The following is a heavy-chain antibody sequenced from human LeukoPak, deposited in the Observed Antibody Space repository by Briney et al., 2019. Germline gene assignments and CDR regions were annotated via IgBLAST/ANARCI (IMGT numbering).Heavy chain of an antibody. CDR2: IIPILGIA. CDR3: ARDPAYYYDSSGYYYPHYYYGMDV. D-gene: IGHD3-22*01. J-gene: IGHJ6*02. V-gene: IGHV1-69*04. Sequence: SVKVSCKASGGTFSSYAISWVRQAPGQGLEWMGRIIPILGIANYAQKFQGRVTITADKSTSTAYMELSSLRSEDTAVYYCARDPAYYYDSSGYYYPHYYYGMDVWGQGTTVTVSS. CDR1: GGTFSSYA.